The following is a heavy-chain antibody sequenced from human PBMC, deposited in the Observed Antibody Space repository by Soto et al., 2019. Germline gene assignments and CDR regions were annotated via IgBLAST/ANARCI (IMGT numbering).Heavy chain of an antibody. CDR2: ISYDGSNK. V-gene: IGHV3-30*18. Sequence: GGSMRLSCAASGFTFSSYGMHWVRQAPGKGLEWVAVISYDGSNKYYADSVKGRFTISRDNSKNTLYLQMNSLRAEDTAVYYCPNGGMDVWVQGTTVTVSS. J-gene: IGHJ6*02. CDR3: PNGGMDV. CDR1: GFTFSSYG.